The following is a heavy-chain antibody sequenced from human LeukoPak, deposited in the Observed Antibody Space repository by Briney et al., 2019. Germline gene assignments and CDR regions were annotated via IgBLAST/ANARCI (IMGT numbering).Heavy chain of an antibody. Sequence: GGSLRLSCTASESFTDYYMSWIRQAPGKGLEFVSYISSSGSTIYYADSVKGRSTISRDNAKNSLYLQMNSLRAEDTAVYYCAELGITMIGGVWGKGTTVTISS. J-gene: IGHJ6*04. V-gene: IGHV3-11*04. CDR1: ESFTDYY. D-gene: IGHD3-10*02. CDR3: AELGITMIGGV. CDR2: ISSSGSTI.